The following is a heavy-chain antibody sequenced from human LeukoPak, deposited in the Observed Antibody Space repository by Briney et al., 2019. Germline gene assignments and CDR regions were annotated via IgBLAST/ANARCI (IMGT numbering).Heavy chain of an antibody. D-gene: IGHD4-17*01. J-gene: IGHJ4*02. V-gene: IGHV3-64*01. CDR2: ISSNGGST. Sequence: GGSLRLSCAASGFTFSSYAMHWVRQAPGKGLEYVSAISSNGGSTYYANSVTGRFTISRDNSKNTLYLQMGSLRAEDMAVYYCARNFPTVTTLLDYWGQGTLVTVSS. CDR1: GFTFSSYA. CDR3: ARNFPTVTTLLDY.